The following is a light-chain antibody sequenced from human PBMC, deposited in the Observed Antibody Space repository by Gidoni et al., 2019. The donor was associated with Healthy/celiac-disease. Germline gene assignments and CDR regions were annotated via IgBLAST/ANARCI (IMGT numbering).Light chain of an antibody. V-gene: IGKV3-20*01. CDR2: GAS. CDR1: QSVGSTY. CDR3: QQYGSSPRT. J-gene: IGKJ2*02. Sequence: EIALTQSPGTLSLSPGERATHSCRASQSVGSTYLAGYQQKPGQAPRLLIYGASSRATGIPDRFSGSGSGTDFTLTISRLEPDDFAVYYCQQYGSSPRTFGQGTKLEIK.